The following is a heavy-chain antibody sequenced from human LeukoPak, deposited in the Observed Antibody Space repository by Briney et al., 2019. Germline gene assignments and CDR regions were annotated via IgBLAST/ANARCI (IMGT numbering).Heavy chain of an antibody. CDR3: AKVAYSGSYYL. CDR2: ISGSGGRT. CDR1: GFPFSSYA. Sequence: GGSLRLSCAASGFPFSSYAMSWVPQAPGKGLEWVSAISGSGGRTYYADSVKGQFTISGDNSKNPLYLQMNSLRAEDTAVYYCAKVAYSGSYYLWGQGTLVTVSS. D-gene: IGHD1-26*01. J-gene: IGHJ5*02. V-gene: IGHV3-23*01.